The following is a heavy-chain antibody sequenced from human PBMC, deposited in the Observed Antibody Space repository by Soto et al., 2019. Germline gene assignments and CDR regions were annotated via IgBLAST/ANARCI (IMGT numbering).Heavy chain of an antibody. V-gene: IGHV3-64*01. CDR2: ISSNGGST. CDR1: GFTSSSYA. J-gene: IGHJ4*02. CDR3: ARDPTTVTTEYYFDY. Sequence: SLRLSCAASGFTSSSYAMHWVRQAPGKGLEYVSAISSNGGSTYYANSVKGRFTISRDNSKNTLYLQMGSLRAEDMAVYYCARDPTTVTTEYYFDYWGQGTLVTVSS. D-gene: IGHD4-17*01.